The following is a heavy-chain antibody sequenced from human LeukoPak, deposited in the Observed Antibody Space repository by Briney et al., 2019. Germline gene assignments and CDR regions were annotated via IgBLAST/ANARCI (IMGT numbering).Heavy chain of an antibody. Sequence: ASVDVSCKASGYTFTSYYIHWVRQAPGQGLEWMGLINPSGEFTTYAQKFQGRVTMTRDMSTSTVYMELSSLRSEDTAVYYCARDLGSGQIGTTPGGLDYWGQGTLVTVSS. V-gene: IGHV1-46*01. CDR2: INPSGEFT. CDR3: ARDLGSGQIGTTPGGLDY. J-gene: IGHJ4*02. CDR1: GYTFTSYY. D-gene: IGHD1-7*01.